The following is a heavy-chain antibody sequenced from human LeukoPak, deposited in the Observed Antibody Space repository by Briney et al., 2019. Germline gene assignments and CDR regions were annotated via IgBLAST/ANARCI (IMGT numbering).Heavy chain of an antibody. CDR2: INHSGST. Sequence: SETLSLTCAVYGGSFSGYYWSWIRQPPGKGLEWSGEINHSGSTNYNPSRKSRVTISVDTSKNQFSLKLSSVTAADTAVYYCARSKGRAVPAAIYYWGQGTLVTVSS. D-gene: IGHD2-2*01. CDR1: GGSFSGYY. J-gene: IGHJ4*02. V-gene: IGHV4-34*01. CDR3: ARSKGRAVPAAIYY.